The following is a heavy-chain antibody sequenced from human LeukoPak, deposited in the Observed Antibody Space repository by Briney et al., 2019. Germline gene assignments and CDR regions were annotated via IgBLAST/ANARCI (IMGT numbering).Heavy chain of an antibody. CDR3: ARDNGSSWYSYYYYGMDV. D-gene: IGHD6-13*01. J-gene: IGHJ6*02. CDR2: IYSGGST. Sequence: GGSLRLSCAASGFTVSSNYMSWVRQAPGKGLEWVSVIYSGGSTYYADSVKGRSTISRDNSRNTLYLQMNSLRAEDTAVYYCARDNGSSWYSYYYYGMDVWGQGTTVTVSS. V-gene: IGHV3-66*02. CDR1: GFTVSSNY.